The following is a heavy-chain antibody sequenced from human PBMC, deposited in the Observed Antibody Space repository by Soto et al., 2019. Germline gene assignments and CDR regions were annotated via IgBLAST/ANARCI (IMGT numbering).Heavy chain of an antibody. J-gene: IGHJ6*02. D-gene: IGHD3-9*01. CDR2: IIPIFGTA. CDR3: AREARYYDILATYYYYYGMDF. V-gene: IGHV1-69*13. Sequence: SVKVSCKASGGTFSSYAISWVRQAPGQGLEWMGGIIPIFGTANYAQKFQGRVTITADESTSTAYMELSSLRSEDTAVYYCAREARYYDILATYYYYYGMDFWGQGTTVTVSS. CDR1: GGTFSSYA.